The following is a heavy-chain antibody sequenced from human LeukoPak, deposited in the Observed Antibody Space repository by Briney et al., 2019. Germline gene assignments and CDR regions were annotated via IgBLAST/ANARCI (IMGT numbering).Heavy chain of an antibody. Sequence: GSLRLSCAASGFTFSSYDMHWVRQATGKGLEWVSAIGTAGDTYYPGSVKGRFTISRENAKNSLYLQMNSLRAGDTAVYYCARGSLGFWSGYYTYWGQGTLVTVSS. CDR3: ARGSLGFWSGYYTY. CDR1: GFTFSSYD. J-gene: IGHJ4*02. V-gene: IGHV3-13*01. CDR2: IGTAGDT. D-gene: IGHD3-3*01.